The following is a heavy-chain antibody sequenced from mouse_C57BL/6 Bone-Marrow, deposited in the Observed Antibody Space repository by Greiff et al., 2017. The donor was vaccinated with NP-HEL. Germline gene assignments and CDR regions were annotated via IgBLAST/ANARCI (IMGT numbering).Heavy chain of an antibody. CDR2: ISPGSGST. CDR1: GYTFTSYW. D-gene: IGHD2-3*01. V-gene: IGHV1-55*01. CDR3: ARKGLLRNYYAMDY. Sequence: QVQLQQPGAELVKPGASVKMSCKASGYTFTSYWITWVKQRPGQGLEWIGDISPGSGSTNYNEKFKSKATLTVDTSSSTAYMQLSSLTSEDSAVYYCARKGLLRNYYAMDYWGQGTSVTVSS. J-gene: IGHJ4*01.